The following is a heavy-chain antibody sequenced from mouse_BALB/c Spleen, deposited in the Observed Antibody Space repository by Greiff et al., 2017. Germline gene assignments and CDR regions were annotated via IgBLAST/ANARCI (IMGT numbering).Heavy chain of an antibody. V-gene: IGHV5-12-1*01. Sequence: EVKLEESGGGLVKPGGSLKLSCAASGFAFSSYDMSWVRQTPEKRLEWVAYISSGGGSTYYPDTVKGRFTISRDNAKNTLYLQMSSLKSEDTAMYYCARGGLRRVYYAMDYWGQGTSVTVSS. CDR3: ARGGLRRVYYAMDY. D-gene: IGHD2-4*01. CDR2: ISSGGGST. CDR1: GFAFSSYD. J-gene: IGHJ4*01.